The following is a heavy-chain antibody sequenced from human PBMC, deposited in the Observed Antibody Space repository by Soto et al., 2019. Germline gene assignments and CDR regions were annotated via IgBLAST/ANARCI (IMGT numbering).Heavy chain of an antibody. Sequence: SETLSLTCTVSGDSIISADYYWIWIRQTPGKGLEWIGHIFYSGTTYYSPSLKSRLTISVDTSKNHFSLRLTSVTAADTAVYYCARDLWVEPELYYYGMDVWGQGTTVTVSS. D-gene: IGHD1-1*01. J-gene: IGHJ6*02. V-gene: IGHV4-30-4*01. CDR2: IFYSGTT. CDR3: ARDLWVEPELYYYGMDV. CDR1: GDSIISADYY.